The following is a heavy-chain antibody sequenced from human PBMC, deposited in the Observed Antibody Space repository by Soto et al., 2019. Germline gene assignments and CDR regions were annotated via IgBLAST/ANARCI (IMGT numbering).Heavy chain of an antibody. CDR3: AKSGYYYYYYGMDF. V-gene: IGHV3-23*01. D-gene: IGHD3-3*01. Sequence: PGGSLRLSCAASGFTFSSYAMSWVRQAPGKGLEWVSAISGSGGSTYYADSVKGRFTISRDNSKNTLYLQMNSLRAEDTAVYYCAKSGYYYYYYGMDFWGQGTTVTVSS. J-gene: IGHJ6*02. CDR1: GFTFSSYA. CDR2: ISGSGGST.